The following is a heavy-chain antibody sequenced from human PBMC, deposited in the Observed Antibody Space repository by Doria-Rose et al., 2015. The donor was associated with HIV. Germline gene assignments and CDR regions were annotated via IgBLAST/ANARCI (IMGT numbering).Heavy chain of an antibody. J-gene: IGHJ4*02. CDR1: GVSLSSPGMG. CDR3: ARIKSSRWYHKYYFDF. Sequence: QITLKESGPVLVKPTETLTLTCTVSGVSLSSPGMGVSWIRQPPGKALEWLATIFSDDDRSYKASLMSRLTISRGTSKSQVVLTMTDMDPVDTATYYCARIKSSRWYHKYYFDFWCQGTRVIVSA. CDR2: IFSDDDR. V-gene: IGHV2-26*01. D-gene: IGHD6-13*01.